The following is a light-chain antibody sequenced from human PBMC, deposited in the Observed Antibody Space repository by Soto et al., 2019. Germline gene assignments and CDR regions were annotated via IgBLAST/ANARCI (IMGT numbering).Light chain of an antibody. V-gene: IGKV1-5*03. J-gene: IGKJ2*01. CDR1: QSISVW. CDR2: KAP. Sequence: DIQMTQSPSTLSASVGDRVKITCRASQSISVWLAWYQQKPGTGPKLLIYKAPSLESGVPSRFSGSGSGTEFTLTISSLQPDDFATYYCQHYDGYSNSFGQGTKLEIK. CDR3: QHYDGYSNS.